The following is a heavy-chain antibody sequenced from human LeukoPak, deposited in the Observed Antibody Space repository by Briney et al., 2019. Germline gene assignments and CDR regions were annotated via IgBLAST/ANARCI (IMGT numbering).Heavy chain of an antibody. CDR1: GFTFSDYN. J-gene: IGHJ4*02. Sequence: GGSLRLSCAASGFTFSDYNMRWLRQAPGKGLEWVAFIPYDGSDKFYADSVKGRFTISRDNSKNTLYLQMNSLRAEDTAVYCAAMTSVTPGDYWGQGTLVTVSS. D-gene: IGHD4-11*01. CDR2: IPYDGSDK. V-gene: IGHV3-30*02. CDR3: AMTSVTPGDY.